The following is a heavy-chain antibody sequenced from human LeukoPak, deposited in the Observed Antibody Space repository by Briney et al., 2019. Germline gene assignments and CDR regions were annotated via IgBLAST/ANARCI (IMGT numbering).Heavy chain of an antibody. Sequence: GGSLRLSCAASGFTFSSYGMHWVRQAPGKGLEWVAVIWYDGSNKYYADSVKGRFTISRDNSKNTLYLQMNSLRAEDTAVYYCAREDYYDSSGYYSPQYYFDHWGQGTLVTVSS. CDR3: AREDYYDSSGYYSPQYYFDH. D-gene: IGHD3-22*01. J-gene: IGHJ4*02. CDR1: GFTFSSYG. V-gene: IGHV3-33*01. CDR2: IWYDGSNK.